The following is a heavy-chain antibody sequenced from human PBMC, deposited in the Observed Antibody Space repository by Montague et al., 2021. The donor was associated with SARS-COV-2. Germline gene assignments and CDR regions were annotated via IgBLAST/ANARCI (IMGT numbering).Heavy chain of an antibody. CDR1: GFPFSSYA. J-gene: IGHJ1*01. CDR2: ISGSGGST. V-gene: IGHV3-23*01. CDR3: AKEAEWELLEGYFQH. D-gene: IGHD1-26*01. Sequence: SRRLSCAASGFPFSSYAMSLFRQAPGKGLEWVSAISGSGGSTYYADSVKGRFTISRDNSKNTLYLQMNSLRAEDTAVYYCAKEAEWELLEGYFQHWGQGTLVTVSS.